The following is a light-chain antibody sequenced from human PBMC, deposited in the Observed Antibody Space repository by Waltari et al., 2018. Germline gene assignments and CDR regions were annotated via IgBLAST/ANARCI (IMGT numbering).Light chain of an antibody. CDR3: QQYYALPRT. CDR1: QILLYSGNSKRY. J-gene: IGKJ1*01. V-gene: IGKV4-1*01. CDR2: WAS. Sequence: VMTQSPDSLAVSLGERVTIKCKYSQILLYSGNSKRYSAWYQHKQGQPPKMLIYWASVRESGVPDRFRGSGSGTDFTLTITSLQAEDVAVYYCQQYYALPRTFGQGTKVEI.